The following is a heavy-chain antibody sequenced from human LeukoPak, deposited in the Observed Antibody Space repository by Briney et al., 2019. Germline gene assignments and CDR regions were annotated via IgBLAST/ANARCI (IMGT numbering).Heavy chain of an antibody. D-gene: IGHD4-17*01. CDR3: ARAAVTTRDRFDY. Sequence: SETLSLTCTVSGGSISNYYWSWIRQPPGKGLEWIGYIYYTGSTNYNPSLKSRVTISVDTSRNQFSLKVSSVTAADTAVYYCARAAVTTRDRFDYWGQGTLVTVSS. CDR2: IYYTGST. V-gene: IGHV4-59*01. CDR1: GGSISNYY. J-gene: IGHJ4*02.